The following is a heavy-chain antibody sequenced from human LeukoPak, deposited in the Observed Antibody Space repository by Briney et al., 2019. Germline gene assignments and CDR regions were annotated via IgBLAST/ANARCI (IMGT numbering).Heavy chain of an antibody. J-gene: IGHJ5*02. Sequence: PGGSLRLSCAASGFTFSSYGMSWVRQAPGKGLEWVSAISGSGGSTYYADSVKGRFTISRDNSKNTLYLQMNSLRAEDTAVYYCAKDSAAAGLNWFDPWGQGTLVTVSS. V-gene: IGHV3-23*01. CDR2: ISGSGGST. CDR1: GFTFSSYG. D-gene: IGHD6-13*01. CDR3: AKDSAAAGLNWFDP.